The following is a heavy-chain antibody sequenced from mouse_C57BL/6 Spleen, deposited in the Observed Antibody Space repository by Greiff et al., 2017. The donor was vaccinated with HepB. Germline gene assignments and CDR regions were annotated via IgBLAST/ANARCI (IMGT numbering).Heavy chain of an antibody. CDR3: ARSTTVVAGVDY. CDR2: IYPGDGDT. V-gene: IGHV1-82*01. J-gene: IGHJ2*01. Sequence: VQLQQSGPELVKPGASVKISCKASGYAFSSSWMNWVKQRPGKGLEWIGRIYPGDGDTNYNGKFKGKATLTADKSSSTAYMQLSSLTSEDSAVYFCARSTTVVAGVDYWGQGTTLTVSS. D-gene: IGHD1-1*01. CDR1: GYAFSSSW.